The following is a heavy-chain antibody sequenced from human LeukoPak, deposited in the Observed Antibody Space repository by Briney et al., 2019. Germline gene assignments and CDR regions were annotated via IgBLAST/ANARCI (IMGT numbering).Heavy chain of an antibody. CDR1: GFTFSDYY. Sequence: GGSLRLSCAASGFTFSDYYMSWIRQAPGKGLEWVSYISSSGSTIYYADSVKGRFTISRDNAKNSLYLQMNSLRAEDTAVYYCARAHQLWFGELGYFDYWGQGTLVTVSS. V-gene: IGHV3-11*04. D-gene: IGHD3-10*01. CDR3: ARAHQLWFGELGYFDY. CDR2: ISSSGSTI. J-gene: IGHJ4*02.